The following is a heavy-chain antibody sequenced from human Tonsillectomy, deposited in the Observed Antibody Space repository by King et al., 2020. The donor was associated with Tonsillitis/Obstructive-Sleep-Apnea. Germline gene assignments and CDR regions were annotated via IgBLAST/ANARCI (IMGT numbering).Heavy chain of an antibody. Sequence: QLQESGPGLVKPSQTLSLTCTVSGGSISSGGYYWSWIRQHPGKGLEWIGYIYYSGSTYYNPSLKSRVTISVDTSKNQFSLKLSSVTAADTAVYYCAREQLDTAMVPQERYFDYWGQGTLVTVSS. CDR2: IYYSGST. J-gene: IGHJ4*02. V-gene: IGHV4-31*03. D-gene: IGHD5-18*01. CDR3: AREQLDTAMVPQERYFDY. CDR1: GGSISSGGYY.